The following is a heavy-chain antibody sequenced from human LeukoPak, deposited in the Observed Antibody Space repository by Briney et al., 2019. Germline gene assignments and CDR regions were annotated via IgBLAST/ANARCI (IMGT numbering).Heavy chain of an antibody. D-gene: IGHD1-26*01. Sequence: PGGSLRLSCTASGFTFDGYAMSWSRQAPGKGLEWISFIRSNAYDGTTEYAASVKGRFTISRDDSKNIVYLHMNSLRVEDTAVYYCTKDGEDGTYYDYWGQGTLVTVSS. CDR1: GFTFDGYA. V-gene: IGHV3-49*03. CDR3: TKDGEDGTYYDY. CDR2: IRSNAYDGTT. J-gene: IGHJ4*02.